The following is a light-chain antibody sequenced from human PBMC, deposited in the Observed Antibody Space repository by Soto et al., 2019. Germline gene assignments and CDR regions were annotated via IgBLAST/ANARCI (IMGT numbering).Light chain of an antibody. V-gene: IGLV2-14*03. CDR2: DVT. J-gene: IGLJ1*01. CDR1: SSDVGGFDY. Sequence: QSVLTQPASVSGSLGQPITISCTGTSSDVGGFDYVSLYQHQPGKAPKLIIYDVTSRPSGVSSHFSGSKSGNTASLTISGLLAEDEADYHCCSYTSSNTYVFGTGTKVTVL. CDR3: CSYTSSNTYV.